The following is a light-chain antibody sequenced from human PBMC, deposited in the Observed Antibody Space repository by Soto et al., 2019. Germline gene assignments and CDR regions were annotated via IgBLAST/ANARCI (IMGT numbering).Light chain of an antibody. CDR2: GSS. Sequence: EVVLTQSPDTLSLSPGGRATLSCRASQSVSNNYFAWYQQKPGQAPRLLIFGSSDRATGIPDRFSGSGSGTDFTLTISRLEPEDFAVYYCQQYGSSPPYTFGQGTKLEIK. V-gene: IGKV3-20*01. CDR1: QSVSNNY. J-gene: IGKJ2*01. CDR3: QQYGSSPPYT.